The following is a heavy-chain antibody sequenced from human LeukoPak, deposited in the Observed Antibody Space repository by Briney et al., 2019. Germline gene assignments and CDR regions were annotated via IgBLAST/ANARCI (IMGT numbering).Heavy chain of an antibody. J-gene: IGHJ3*02. CDR3: ARDSTIFGVVYREVGAFDI. Sequence: GASVKVSCKASGYTFTSYYMHWVRQAPGQGLEWMGIINPSGGSTSYAQKFQGRVTMTRDTSTSTVYMELSSLRAEDTAVYYCARDSTIFGVVYREVGAFDIWGQGTMVTVSS. CDR2: INPSGGST. CDR1: GYTFTSYY. D-gene: IGHD3-3*01. V-gene: IGHV1-46*01.